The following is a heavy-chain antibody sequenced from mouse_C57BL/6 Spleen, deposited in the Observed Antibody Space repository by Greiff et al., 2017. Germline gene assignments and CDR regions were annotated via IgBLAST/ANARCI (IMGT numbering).Heavy chain of an antibody. CDR3: ARRGTYYYGIDY. CDR1: GYTFTSYW. CDR2: IDPSDSYT. Sequence: QVQLQQPGAELVLPGASVKLSCKASGYTFTSYWMHWVKQRPGQGLEWIGEIDPSDSYTNYNQKFKGKSTLTVDKSSSTAYMQLSSLASEDSAVYYGARRGTYYYGIDYWGQGTTLTVSS. D-gene: IGHD1-1*01. V-gene: IGHV1-69*01. J-gene: IGHJ2*01.